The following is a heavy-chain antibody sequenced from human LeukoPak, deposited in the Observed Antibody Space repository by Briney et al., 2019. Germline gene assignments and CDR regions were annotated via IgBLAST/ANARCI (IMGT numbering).Heavy chain of an antibody. D-gene: IGHD6-19*01. CDR2: INPNSGGT. CDR1: GYTFTGYY. CDR3: ARDRVRVEQWQVQPALRSMGY. V-gene: IGHV1-2*06. J-gene: IGHJ4*02. Sequence: ASVKVSCKASGYTFTGYYMHWVRQAPGQGLEWMGRINPNSGGTNYAQKVQDRVTMTRDTSISTAYMELSRLRSDDTAVYYCARDRVRVEQWQVQPALRSMGYWGQGTLVTVSS.